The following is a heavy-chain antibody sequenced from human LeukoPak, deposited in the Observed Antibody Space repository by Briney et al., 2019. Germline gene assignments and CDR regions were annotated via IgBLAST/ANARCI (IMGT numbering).Heavy chain of an antibody. CDR1: GFTFCSYA. Sequence: GGSLRLSCAASGFTFCSYAMSWVRQAPGKGLEWVSDINGSGGSTYYTDSVKGRFTISRDNSKNTLYLQMNSLRAEDTAIYYCAKKYSTALDPWGQGTLVTVSS. D-gene: IGHD1-26*01. V-gene: IGHV3-23*01. CDR2: INGSGGST. CDR3: AKKYSTALDP. J-gene: IGHJ5*02.